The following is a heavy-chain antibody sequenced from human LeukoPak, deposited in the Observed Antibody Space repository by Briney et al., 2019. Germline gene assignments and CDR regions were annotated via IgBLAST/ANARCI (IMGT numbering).Heavy chain of an antibody. CDR3: VREGVWSGWFDT. CDR2: ISSSGST. V-gene: IGHV4-59*01. J-gene: IGHJ5*02. CDR1: GGSISSYF. D-gene: IGHD2-21*01. Sequence: SETLSLTCTVSGGSISSYFWTWIRQPPGKGLEWIAYISSSGSTNYNPSLESRVTISVDTSKNQFSLKLNSVTAADTAVYYSVREGVWSGWFDTWGQGTLVTVSS.